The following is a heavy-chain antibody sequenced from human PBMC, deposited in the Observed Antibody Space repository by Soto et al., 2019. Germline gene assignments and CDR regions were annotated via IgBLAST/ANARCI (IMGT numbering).Heavy chain of an antibody. CDR1: GFSFSNYG. J-gene: IGHJ3*02. CDR3: AKDFGISMTVFAFDI. Sequence: GGSLRLSCAASGFSFSNYGMHWVRQAPGKGLEWVAVIPYDGGNNNYADSVKGRFTISRDNSKNTLYLQMNSLRAEDTAVYYCAKDFGISMTVFAFDIWGQGTMVTVSS. D-gene: IGHD3-22*01. CDR2: IPYDGGNN. V-gene: IGHV3-30*18.